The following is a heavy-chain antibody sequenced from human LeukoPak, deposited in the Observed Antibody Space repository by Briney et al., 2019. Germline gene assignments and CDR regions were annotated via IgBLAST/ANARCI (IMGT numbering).Heavy chain of an antibody. V-gene: IGHV4-4*07. D-gene: IGHD2-8*01. CDR1: GGSISSYY. CDR2: IYTSGST. Sequence: TSETLSLTCTVSGGSISSYYWSWIRQPAGKGLEWIGRIYTSGSTNYNPSLKSRVTMSVDTSKNQFSLKLSSVTAADTAVYYCARERYCTNGVCAPHNWFDPWGQGTLVTVSS. J-gene: IGHJ5*02. CDR3: ARERYCTNGVCAPHNWFDP.